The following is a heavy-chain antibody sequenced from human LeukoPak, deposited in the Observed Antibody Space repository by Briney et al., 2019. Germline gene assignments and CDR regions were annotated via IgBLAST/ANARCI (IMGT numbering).Heavy chain of an antibody. CDR1: GGTFSSYA. Sequence: SVKVSCKASGGTFSSYAISWVRQAPGQGLEWMGGIIPIFGIANYAQKFQGRVTITADESTSTAYMELSSLRSEDTAVYYCARLGGKYSYGHETDYWGQGTLVTVSS. J-gene: IGHJ4*02. V-gene: IGHV1-69*13. CDR2: IIPIFGIA. CDR3: ARLGGKYSYGHETDY. D-gene: IGHD5-18*01.